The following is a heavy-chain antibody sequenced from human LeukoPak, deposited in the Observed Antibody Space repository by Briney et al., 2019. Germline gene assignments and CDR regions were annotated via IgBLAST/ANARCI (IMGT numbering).Heavy chain of an antibody. J-gene: IGHJ5*02. CDR3: ARGPHIRTYDRDNWFDP. CDR2: INPGGGST. Sequence: ASVKVSCKASGYTFTGYYMHWVRQAPGQGLEGMGLINPGGGSTNYAQNFQGRVTMTRDMSKSTVYMELSSLRSEDTAVYYCARGPHIRTYDRDNWFDPWGQGTLVTVSS. D-gene: IGHD3-3*01. CDR1: GYTFTGYY. V-gene: IGHV1-46*01.